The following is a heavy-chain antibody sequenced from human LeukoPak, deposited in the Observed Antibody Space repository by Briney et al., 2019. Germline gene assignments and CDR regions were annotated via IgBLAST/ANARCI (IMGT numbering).Heavy chain of an antibody. J-gene: IGHJ4*02. CDR2: ISGSSGST. CDR1: GFTFNSYA. Sequence: GGSLRHSCAASGFTFNSYAMSWVGEAPGKGLEWVSAISGSSGSTYYADYVKGRFTIYRDNSKNTLYLQMNSLRADDTAVYYCAKDGIPSYFDYWGQGTLVTVSS. D-gene: IGHD3-10*01. CDR3: AKDGIPSYFDY. V-gene: IGHV3-23*01.